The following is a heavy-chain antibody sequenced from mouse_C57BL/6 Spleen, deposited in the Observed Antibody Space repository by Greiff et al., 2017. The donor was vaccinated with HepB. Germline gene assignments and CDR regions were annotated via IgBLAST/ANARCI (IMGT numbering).Heavy chain of an antibody. V-gene: IGHV5-12*01. Sequence: EVQVVESGGGLVQPGGSLKLSCAASGFTFSDYYMYWVRQTPEKGLEWVAYISNGGGSTYYPDTVKGRCTISRDNAKNTLYLQMSRLKSEDTAMYYCAREDYGSSYGFAYWGQGTLVTVSA. CDR1: GFTFSDYY. CDR3: AREDYGSSYGFAY. J-gene: IGHJ3*01. D-gene: IGHD1-1*01. CDR2: ISNGGGST.